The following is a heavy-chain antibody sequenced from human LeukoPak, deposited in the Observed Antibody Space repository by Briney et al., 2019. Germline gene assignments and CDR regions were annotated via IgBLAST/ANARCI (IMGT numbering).Heavy chain of an antibody. Sequence: GGSLRLSCAASGFTFSSYSFNWVRQAPGKGLEWVSAISGSGGSTYYADSVKGRFTISRDNSKNTLYLQMNSLRAEDTAVYYCARHWDFWSCYFDYWGQGTLVTVSS. CDR1: GFTFSSYS. J-gene: IGHJ4*02. V-gene: IGHV3-23*01. CDR2: ISGSGGST. D-gene: IGHD3-3*01. CDR3: ARHWDFWSCYFDY.